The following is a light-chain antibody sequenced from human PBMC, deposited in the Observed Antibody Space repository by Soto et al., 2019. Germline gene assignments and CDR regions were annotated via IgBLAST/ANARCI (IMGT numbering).Light chain of an antibody. V-gene: IGKV1-5*03. CDR1: QTINRW. CDR3: QHYDTLPWT. Sequence: DIQMTQSPSTLSASVGDRVTITCRASQTINRWLAWYQQKPGEVPKLLIYKASVLESGVPSRFSGSGSGTEFTLTISRLQPEDVATYYCQHYDTLPWTFGQGTKVDIK. J-gene: IGKJ1*01. CDR2: KAS.